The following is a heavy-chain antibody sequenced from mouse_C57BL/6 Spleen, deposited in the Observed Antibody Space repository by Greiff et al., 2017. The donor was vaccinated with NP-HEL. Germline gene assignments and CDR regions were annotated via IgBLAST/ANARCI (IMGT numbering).Heavy chain of an antibody. CDR3: AREASSNYGFWFAY. CDR1: GYTFTDYN. CDR2: INPNNGGT. D-gene: IGHD2-5*01. V-gene: IGHV1-18*01. Sequence: EVQLQQSGPELVKPGASVKISCKASGYTFTDYNMDWVKQSPGKSLEWIGDINPNNGGTIYNQKFKGKATLTVDKSSSTAYLELRSLTSEDTAVYYCAREASSNYGFWFAYWGQGTLVTVSA. J-gene: IGHJ3*01.